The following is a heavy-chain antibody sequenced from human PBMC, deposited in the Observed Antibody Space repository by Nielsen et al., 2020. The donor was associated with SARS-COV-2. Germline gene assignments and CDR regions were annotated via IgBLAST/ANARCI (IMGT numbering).Heavy chain of an antibody. D-gene: IGHD3-3*01. J-gene: IGHJ4*02. Sequence: ASVKVSCKVSGYTLTELSMHWVRQAPGKGLEWMGGFDPEDGETIYAQKFQGRVTMTEDTSTDTAYMELRSLRSEDTAVYYCATSYDFWTSGDYWGQGTLVTVSS. CDR2: FDPEDGET. CDR1: GYTLTELS. CDR3: ATSYDFWTSGDY. V-gene: IGHV1-24*01.